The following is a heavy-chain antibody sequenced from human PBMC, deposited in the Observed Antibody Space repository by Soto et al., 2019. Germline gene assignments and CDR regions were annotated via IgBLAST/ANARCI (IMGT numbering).Heavy chain of an antibody. Sequence: QVQLQESGPGLVKPSQTLSLTCTVSGGSINTGGYYWGWIRHLPGEGLEWIGHIFYTGTAYYNPSLRSRVTVSIDTSAKQFSLHMYSVTAADTAMYYCARRLDDTPETFFNWFDPGGEGILVTVSS. D-gene: IGHD2-15*01. CDR1: GGSINTGGYY. CDR2: IFYTGTA. V-gene: IGHV4-31*03. J-gene: IGHJ5*02. CDR3: ARRLDDTPETFFNWFDP.